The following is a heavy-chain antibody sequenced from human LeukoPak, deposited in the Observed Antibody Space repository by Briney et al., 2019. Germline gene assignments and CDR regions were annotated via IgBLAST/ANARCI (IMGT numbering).Heavy chain of an antibody. J-gene: IGHJ4*02. CDR1: GFTFSSYA. CDR3: AKGTEGYCSGTICYPFDY. CDR2: ITGSGSDT. V-gene: IGHV3-23*01. D-gene: IGHD2-15*01. Sequence: GGSLRLSCEASGFTFSSYAMNWVRQVAGKGLEWVSSITGSGSDTYFVDSVKGRFTISRDNSKNTLYLQLNSLSAEDTAVYYCAKGTEGYCSGTICYPFDYWGRGTLVTVSS.